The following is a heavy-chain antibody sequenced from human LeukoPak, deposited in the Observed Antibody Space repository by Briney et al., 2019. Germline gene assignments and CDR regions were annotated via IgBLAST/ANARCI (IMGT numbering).Heavy chain of an antibody. V-gene: IGHV3-23*01. Sequence: PGGSLRLSCAASGFTFSSYAMSWVRQAPGKGLEWISTIKGSDGSTYFADSVKGRYTISRDNSKNTLYLQMNSLRAEDTAVYYCAKDIYDSSGYYWDYGMDVWGQGTTVTVSS. J-gene: IGHJ6*02. CDR1: GFTFSSYA. CDR2: IKGSDGST. CDR3: AKDIYDSSGYYWDYGMDV. D-gene: IGHD3-22*01.